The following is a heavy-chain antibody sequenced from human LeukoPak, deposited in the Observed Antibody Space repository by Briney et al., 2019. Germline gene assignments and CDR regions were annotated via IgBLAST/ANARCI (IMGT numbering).Heavy chain of an antibody. CDR3: ARDPRGDLPYGSGSQNDY. CDR1: GYTFTGYY. CDR2: INPNSGGT. D-gene: IGHD3-10*01. V-gene: IGHV1-2*06. J-gene: IGHJ4*02. Sequence: ASVKVSCKASGYTFTGYYMRWVRQAPGQGLEWMGRINPNSGGTNYAQKFQGRVTMTRDTSISTAYMELSRLRSDDTAVYYCARDPRGDLPYGSGSQNDYWGQGTLVTVSS.